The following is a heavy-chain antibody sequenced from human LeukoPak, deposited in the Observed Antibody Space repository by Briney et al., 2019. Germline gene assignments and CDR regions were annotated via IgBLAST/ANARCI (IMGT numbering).Heavy chain of an antibody. CDR3: ARDIRGPYYFDY. D-gene: IGHD5-12*01. J-gene: IGHJ4*02. CDR2: IYSGGST. Sequence: GGSLRLSCAASGFNFSNYWMHWVRQAPGKGLEWVSVIYSGGSTYYADSVKGRFTISRDNSKNTLYLQMNSLRAEDTAVYYCARDIRGPYYFDYWGQGTLVTVSS. CDR1: GFNFSNYW. V-gene: IGHV3-53*01.